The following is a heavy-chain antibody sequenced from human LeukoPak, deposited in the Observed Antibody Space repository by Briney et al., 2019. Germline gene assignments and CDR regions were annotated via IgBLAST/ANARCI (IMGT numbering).Heavy chain of an antibody. Sequence: PSETLSLTCTVSGGSISSGGYYWSWIRQPPGKGLEWIGYIYHSGSIYYNPSLKSRVTISVDTSKNQFSLKLSSVTAADTAVYYCATEMYNWNDSAAFDIWGQGTMVTVSS. CDR3: ATEMYNWNDSAAFDI. CDR1: GGSISSGGYY. V-gene: IGHV4-30-2*01. D-gene: IGHD1-1*01. CDR2: IYHSGSI. J-gene: IGHJ3*02.